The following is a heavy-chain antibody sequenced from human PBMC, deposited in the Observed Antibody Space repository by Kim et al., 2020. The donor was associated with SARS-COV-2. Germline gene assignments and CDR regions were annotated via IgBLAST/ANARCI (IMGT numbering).Heavy chain of an antibody. CDR1: GGSISSYY. CDR2: IYYSGST. V-gene: IGHV4-59*13. D-gene: IGHD6-6*01. J-gene: IGHJ5*02. CDR3: ARDGRKSIAARIGWFDP. Sequence: SETLSLTCTVSGGSISSYYWSWIRQPPGKGLEWIGYIYYSGSTNYNPSLKSRVTISVDTSKNQFSLKLSSVTAADTAVYYCARDGRKSIAARIGWFDPWGQGTLVTVSS.